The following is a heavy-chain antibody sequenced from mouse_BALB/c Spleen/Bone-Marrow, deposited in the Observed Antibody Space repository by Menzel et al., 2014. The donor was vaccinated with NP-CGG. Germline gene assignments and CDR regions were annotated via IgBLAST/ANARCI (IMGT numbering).Heavy chain of an antibody. J-gene: IGHJ2*01. V-gene: IGHV1-87*01. CDR1: GYTFTTYW. CDR2: IYPGEGDT. Sequence: VQLQESGAELARPGASVKLSCKTSGYTFTTYWMQWVKQRPGQGLEWIGAIYPGEGDTRYTQKFKGKATLTADKSPSTAYMQLSNLTSEDSAVYYCSREPSNWGYYWGQGTTLAVSS. CDR3: SREPSNWGYY.